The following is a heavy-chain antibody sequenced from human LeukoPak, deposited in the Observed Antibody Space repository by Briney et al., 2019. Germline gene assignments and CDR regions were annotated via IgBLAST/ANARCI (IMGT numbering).Heavy chain of an antibody. CDR2: IYNTLDT. CDR1: GDSIIGYY. Sequence: SETLSLTCTVSGDSIIGYYWSWIRQPPGKRLEWIGYIYNTLDTTYNPSLESRVTISLDMSNKHFSLRLSSVTAADTAVYYCARRRYYDSTGYNPTYYSDYWGQGILVTVSS. J-gene: IGHJ4*02. D-gene: IGHD3-22*01. CDR3: ARRRYYDSTGYNPTYYSDY. V-gene: IGHV4-59*01.